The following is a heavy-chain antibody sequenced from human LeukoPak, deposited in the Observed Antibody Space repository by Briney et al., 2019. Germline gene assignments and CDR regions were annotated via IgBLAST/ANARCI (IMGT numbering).Heavy chain of an antibody. V-gene: IGHV3-23*01. CDR2: ISGSGGST. Sequence: GGSLRLSCAASGFTFSSYAMSWVRQAPGKGLEWVSAISGSGGSTYYADSVKGRFTISRDNAKNSLYLQMNSLRAEDTAVYYCARRGIQLWNWFDPWGQGTLVTVSS. CDR1: GFTFSSYA. J-gene: IGHJ5*02. D-gene: IGHD5-18*01. CDR3: ARRGIQLWNWFDP.